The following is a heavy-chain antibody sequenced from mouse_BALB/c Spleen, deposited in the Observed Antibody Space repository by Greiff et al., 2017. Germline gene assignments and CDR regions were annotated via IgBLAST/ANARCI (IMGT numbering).Heavy chain of an antibody. D-gene: IGHD2-14*01. V-gene: IGHV5-12-2*01. CDR1: GFTFSSYT. CDR2: ISNGGGST. CDR3: AREVRPYAMDY. Sequence: DVKLVESGGGLVQPGGSLKLSCAASGFTFSSYTMSWVRQTPEKRLEWVAYISNGGGSTYYPDTVKGRFTISRDNAKNTLYLQMSSLKSEDTAMYYCAREVRPYAMDYWGQGTSVTVSS. J-gene: IGHJ4*01.